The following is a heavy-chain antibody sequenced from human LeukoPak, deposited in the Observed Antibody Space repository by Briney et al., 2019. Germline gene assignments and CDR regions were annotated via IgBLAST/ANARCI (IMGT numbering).Heavy chain of an antibody. Sequence: GGSLRLSCAASGFTFSSYGMHWVRQAPGKGLEWVAFIRYDGSNKYYADPVKGRFTISRDNSKNTLYLQMNSLRAEDTAVYYCAPLAYCSSTSCNHWGQGTLVTVSS. CDR3: APLAYCSSTSCNH. J-gene: IGHJ4*02. D-gene: IGHD2-2*01. CDR2: IRYDGSNK. V-gene: IGHV3-30*02. CDR1: GFTFSSYG.